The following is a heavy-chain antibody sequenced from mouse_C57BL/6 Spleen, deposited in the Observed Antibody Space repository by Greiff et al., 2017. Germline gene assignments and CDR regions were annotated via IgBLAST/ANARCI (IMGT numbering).Heavy chain of an antibody. CDR2: INPNYGTT. CDR3: ARATTVEDWYFDV. D-gene: IGHD1-1*01. Sequence: EVQLQQSGPELVKPGASVKISCKASGYSFTDYNMNWVKQSPGKSLEWIGVINPNYGTTNYNQKFKGKATLTVDESSSTAYMQLNSLTSEDSAVYYCARATTVEDWYFDVWGTGTTVTVSS. V-gene: IGHV1-39*01. CDR1: GYSFTDYN. J-gene: IGHJ1*03.